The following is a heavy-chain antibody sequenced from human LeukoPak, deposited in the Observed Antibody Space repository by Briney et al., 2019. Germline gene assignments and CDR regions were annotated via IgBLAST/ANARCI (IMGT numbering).Heavy chain of an antibody. D-gene: IGHD3-16*02. V-gene: IGHV1-46*01. CDR1: GYTFTSYC. J-gene: IGHJ4*02. Sequence: ASVKVSCKASGYTFTSYCIHWVRQAPGQGLEWMGFINPSGGVTTYAQKFQGSVTMTRDTSTSTVYMELSSLRSEDTAVYYCARGFTVYRLSLDYWGQGSLVTASS. CDR2: INPSGGVT. CDR3: ARGFTVYRLSLDY.